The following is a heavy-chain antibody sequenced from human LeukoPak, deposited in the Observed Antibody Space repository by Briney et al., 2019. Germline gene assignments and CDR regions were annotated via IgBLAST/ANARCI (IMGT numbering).Heavy chain of an antibody. CDR2: VHYTGST. CDR1: GDSFSDFSYY. CDR3: GRHEVAWFVD. D-gene: IGHD3-9*01. J-gene: IGHJ4*02. Sequence: SETLSLTCTVSGDSFSDFSYYWGWIRQPPGKGLEWIANVHYTGSTYYNSSLESRVTISVDTSKNQVSLRLASVTAADTAVYCGRHEVAWFVDWGRGTLVTVSS. V-gene: IGHV4-39*01.